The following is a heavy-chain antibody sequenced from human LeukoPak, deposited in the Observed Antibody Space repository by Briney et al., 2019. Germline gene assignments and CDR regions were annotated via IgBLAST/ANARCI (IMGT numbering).Heavy chain of an antibody. CDR1: GYTFTSYD. CDR2: MNPNSGNT. CDR3: ARASNGENWFDP. V-gene: IGHV1-8*01. Sequence: ASVKVSCKASGYTFTSYDLNWVRQATGQGLEWMGWMNPNSGNTGYAQKFQGRVTMTRNTSISTAYMELSSLRSEDTAVYYCARASNGENWFDPWGQGTLVTVSS. D-gene: IGHD4-17*01. J-gene: IGHJ5*02.